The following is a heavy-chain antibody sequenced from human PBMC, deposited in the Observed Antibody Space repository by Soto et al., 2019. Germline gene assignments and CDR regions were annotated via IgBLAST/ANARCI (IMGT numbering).Heavy chain of an antibody. CDR3: AKGVDGYIVSSFDY. CDR1: GFFFSDYA. CDR2: ITSTGSST. Sequence: EVQLLESGGGVVQPGGSLRLSCAASGFFFSDYAMTWVLQAPGKGMEWGSAITSTGSSTYFAYSVKGRITISSDNSKNTWSLQMDSLRAGDTAIFYWAKGVDGYIVSSFDYWGRGVLVTVSS. J-gene: IGHJ4*02. V-gene: IGHV3-23*01. D-gene: IGHD6-25*01.